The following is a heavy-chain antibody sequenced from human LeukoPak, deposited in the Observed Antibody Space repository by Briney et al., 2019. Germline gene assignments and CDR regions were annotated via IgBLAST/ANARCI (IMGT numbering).Heavy chain of an antibody. J-gene: IGHJ3*02. D-gene: IGHD3-9*01. Sequence: PGGSLRLSCAASGFTFSSYSMNWVRQAPGKGLEWVSSISSSSSYIYYADSVKGRFTISRDNAKNSLYLQMNSLRAEDTAVYYCARLLGTYYDILTGYYKDVRAFDIWGQGTMVTVSS. CDR3: ARLLGTYYDILTGYYKDVRAFDI. CDR1: GFTFSSYS. V-gene: IGHV3-21*01. CDR2: ISSSSSYI.